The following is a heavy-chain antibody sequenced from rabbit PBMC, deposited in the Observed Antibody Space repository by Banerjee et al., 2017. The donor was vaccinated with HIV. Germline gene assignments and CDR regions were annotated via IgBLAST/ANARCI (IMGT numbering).Heavy chain of an antibody. Sequence: QEQLEESGGELVKPEGSLTLTCTASGFSFSGSYWICWVRQAPGKGLEWIACIYGGSSGSTAYATWAKGRFTISKTSSTTVTLQMTSLTAADTATYFCARRDAGVGYADLWGPGTLVTVS. CDR2: IYGGSSGST. D-gene: IGHD6-1*01. V-gene: IGHV1S45*01. J-gene: IGHJ4*01. CDR3: ARRDAGVGYADL. CDR1: GFSFSGSYW.